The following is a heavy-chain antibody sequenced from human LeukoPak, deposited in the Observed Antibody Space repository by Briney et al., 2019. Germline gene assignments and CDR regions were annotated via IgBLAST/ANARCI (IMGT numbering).Heavy chain of an antibody. CDR1: GFTFSTYA. Sequence: GGSLRLSCAASGFTFSTYAMSWVRQAPGKGLEWVSSISSSGDRTFYADSVKDRFTVSRDNSENTLYLQMSRLRAEDTAVYYCAKDRPNYHESNGHYYRPNGDYWGQGTLVTVSS. CDR3: AKDRPNYHESNGHYYRPNGDY. J-gene: IGHJ4*02. D-gene: IGHD3-22*01. V-gene: IGHV3-23*01. CDR2: ISSSGDRT.